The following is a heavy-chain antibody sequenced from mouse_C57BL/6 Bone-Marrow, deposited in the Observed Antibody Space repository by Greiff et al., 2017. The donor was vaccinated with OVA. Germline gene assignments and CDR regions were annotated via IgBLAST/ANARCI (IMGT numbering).Heavy chain of an antibody. D-gene: IGHD1-1*01. V-gene: IGHV1-76*01. CDR3: ASRYYYGSIYAMDY. Sequence: QVQLQQSGAELVRPGASVKLSCKASGYTFTDYYINWVKQRPGQGLEWIARIYPGSGNTYYNEKFKGKATLTAEKSSSTAYMQLSSLTSEDSAVYFCASRYYYGSIYAMDYWGQGTSVTVSS. J-gene: IGHJ4*01. CDR1: GYTFTDYY. CDR2: IYPGSGNT.